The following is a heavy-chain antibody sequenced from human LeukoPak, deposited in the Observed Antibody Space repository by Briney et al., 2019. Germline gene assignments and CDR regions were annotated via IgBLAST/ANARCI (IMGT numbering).Heavy chain of an antibody. CDR1: GYSISSGYY. D-gene: IGHD3-22*01. Sequence: PSETLSLTCAVSGYSISSGYYWGWIRQPPGEGLEWIGSIYHSGSTYYNPSLKSRVTISVDTSKNQFSLKLSSVTAADTAVYYCAREGSGYYPLYYFDYWGQGTLVTVSS. V-gene: IGHV4-38-2*02. CDR2: IYHSGST. J-gene: IGHJ4*02. CDR3: AREGSGYYPLYYFDY.